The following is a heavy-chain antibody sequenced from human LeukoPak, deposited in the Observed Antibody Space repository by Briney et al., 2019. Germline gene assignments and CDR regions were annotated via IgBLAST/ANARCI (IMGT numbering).Heavy chain of an antibody. CDR3: TTDQRITVFGVVVNDHGAFDI. J-gene: IGHJ3*02. CDR1: GFSFYNAW. D-gene: IGHD3-3*01. Sequence: GGSLRLSCATSGFSFYNAWMNWVRQAPGKGLEWVGRIRSNSDGGTIDYAAPVEGRFTLSRDDSKDTLYLQMNSLKTEDTAMYYCTTDQRITVFGVVVNDHGAFDIWGQGTVVTVSS. CDR2: IRSNSDGGTI. V-gene: IGHV3-15*07.